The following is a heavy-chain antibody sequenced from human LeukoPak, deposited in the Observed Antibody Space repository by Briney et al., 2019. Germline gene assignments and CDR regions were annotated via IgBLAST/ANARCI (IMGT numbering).Heavy chain of an antibody. V-gene: IGHV3-23*01. Sequence: GGSLRLSCAASGFTFSSYAMSWVRQAPGKGLEWVSSINWNGGSTGYADSVKGRFTISRDNSKNTLYLQMNSLRAEDTAVYYCAKDDRKWELPLPQIDYWGQGTLVTVSS. CDR1: GFTFSSYA. D-gene: IGHD1-26*01. CDR3: AKDDRKWELPLPQIDY. CDR2: INWNGGST. J-gene: IGHJ4*02.